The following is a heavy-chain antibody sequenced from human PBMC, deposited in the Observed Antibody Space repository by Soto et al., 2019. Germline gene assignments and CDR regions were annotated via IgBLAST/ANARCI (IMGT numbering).Heavy chain of an antibody. D-gene: IGHD6-6*01. V-gene: IGHV3-30-3*01. J-gene: IGHJ6*02. Sequence: QVQLVESGGGVVQPGRSLRLSCAASGFTFRDYAMHWVRQAPGKGLEWVTLISSDATNKYLADSVKGRFTISRDNSKNTLWLQINSLTVDDTGLYCGTTERVAARKYYFPDLVVWGQGTAV. CDR2: ISSDATNK. CDR3: TTERVAARKYYFPDLVV. CDR1: GFTFRDYA.